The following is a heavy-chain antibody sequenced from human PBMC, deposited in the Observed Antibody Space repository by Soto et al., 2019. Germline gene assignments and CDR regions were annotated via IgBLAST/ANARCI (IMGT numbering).Heavy chain of an antibody. J-gene: IGHJ3*01. D-gene: IGHD3-16*01. Sequence: EVQLVESGGGLVQPGGSLRLSCAASGFTFSNSWMNWVRQAPGKGLEWVANIKQDGGDKHYVDSVKGRFTISRDNAKTSLYLQMTSRGAEATPVFYCPRDRSSCIIVEGYDALVAGGQGQWSPSLQ. V-gene: IGHV3-7*03. CDR2: IKQDGGDK. CDR3: PRDRSSCIIVEGYDALVA. CDR1: GFTFSNSW.